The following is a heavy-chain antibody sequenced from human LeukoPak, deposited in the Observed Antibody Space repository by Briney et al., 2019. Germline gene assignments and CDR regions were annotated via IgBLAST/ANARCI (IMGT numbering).Heavy chain of an antibody. J-gene: IGHJ4*02. CDR2: IVVGSGNT. CDR1: GFTFTSSA. V-gene: IGHV1-58*02. Sequence: SVKVSCKASGFTFTSSAMQWVRQARGQRLEWIGWIVVGSGNTNYAQKFQERVTITRDMSTSTVYMKLSSLRSEDTAVYYCAAREMAVSYYFDYWGQGTLVTVSS. CDR3: AAREMAVSYYFDY. D-gene: IGHD5-24*01.